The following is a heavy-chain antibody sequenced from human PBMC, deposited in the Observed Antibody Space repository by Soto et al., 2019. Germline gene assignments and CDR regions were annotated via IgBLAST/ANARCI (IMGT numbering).Heavy chain of an antibody. Sequence: PGGSLRLSCAASGFTFSNYWMSWVRQAPGKGLEWVANIKQDGGEKNFVDSVKGRFTISRDNAINSLYLQMNSLRAEDTAVYFCARSTYDSSGYYYFVSFDYWGQGTLVTVSS. V-gene: IGHV3-7*05. CDR3: ARSTYDSSGYYYFVSFDY. D-gene: IGHD3-22*01. CDR2: IKQDGGEK. J-gene: IGHJ4*02. CDR1: GFTFSNYW.